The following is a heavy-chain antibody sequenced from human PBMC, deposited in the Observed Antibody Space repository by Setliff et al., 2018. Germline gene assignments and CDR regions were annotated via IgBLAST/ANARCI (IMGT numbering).Heavy chain of an antibody. CDR3: TRGPNLYGDLDS. V-gene: IGHV4-59*12. Sequence: SETLSLTCTVSGGSISRYHWSWIRQPPGKGLEWIGYIYSSGRTNYNPSLKSRVTLSVDTSNNQFSLKVSSVTAADTAVYYCTRGPNLYGDLDSWGLGTLVTVSS. CDR1: GGSISRYH. J-gene: IGHJ4*02. CDR2: IYSSGRT. D-gene: IGHD4-17*01.